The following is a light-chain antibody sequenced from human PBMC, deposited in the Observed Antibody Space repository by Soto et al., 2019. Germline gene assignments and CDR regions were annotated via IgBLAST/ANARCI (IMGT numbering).Light chain of an antibody. V-gene: IGKV3-15*01. CDR2: GAS. CDR1: QTVASN. J-gene: IGKJ2*01. CDR3: QQYHNWPPQYT. Sequence: EIVMTQSPAILSVSPGERATLSCRASQTVASNLAWYQQKPGQAPRLLIHGASTRATGVPARFSGSGSGTEFTLTISSLQSEDFAVYYCQQYHNWPPQYTFGQGTKLQIK.